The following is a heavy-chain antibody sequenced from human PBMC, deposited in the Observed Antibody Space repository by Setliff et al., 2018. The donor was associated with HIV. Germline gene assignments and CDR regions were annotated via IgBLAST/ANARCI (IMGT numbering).Heavy chain of an antibody. V-gene: IGHV1-58*01. Sequence: GASVKVSCKASGFTFTGSAVQWMRQARGQRPEWIGWIVVGSGKAEYAQKFQERVTITRDMSTSTAYMELRSLRYDDTAVYYCASSWSRVPYYGMDVWGQGTTVTVSS. CDR1: GFTFTGSA. D-gene: IGHD6-13*01. J-gene: IGHJ6*02. CDR2: IVVGSGKA. CDR3: ASSWSRVPYYGMDV.